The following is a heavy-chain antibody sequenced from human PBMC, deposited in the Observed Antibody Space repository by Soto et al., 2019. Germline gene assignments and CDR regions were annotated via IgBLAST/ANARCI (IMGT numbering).Heavy chain of an antibody. V-gene: IGHV3-21*01. D-gene: IGHD2-15*01. CDR3: ARDWAVVAANFDY. Sequence: GGSMRLSCAACGFTFSSYSMNWVRQAPGKGLEWVSSISGSSSDIYYADSLKGRFTISRDNAKNSLYLQMNSLRAEDTAVYYCARDWAVVAANFDYWGQGTLVTVSS. J-gene: IGHJ4*02. CDR2: ISGSSSDI. CDR1: GFTFSSYS.